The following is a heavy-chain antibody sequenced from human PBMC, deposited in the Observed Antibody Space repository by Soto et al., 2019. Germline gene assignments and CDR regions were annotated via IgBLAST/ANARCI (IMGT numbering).Heavy chain of an antibody. V-gene: IGHV1-69*13. J-gene: IGHJ6*02. D-gene: IGHD3-3*01. CDR3: ARAYDFWSGGRPPYYYYGMDV. Sequence: SVKVSCKASGGTFSSYALSWVRQAPGQGLEWMGGIIPIFGTANNAQKFQGRVTITADESTSTAYMELSSLRSEDTAVYYCARAYDFWSGGRPPYYYYGMDVWG. CDR1: GGTFSSYA. CDR2: IIPIFGTA.